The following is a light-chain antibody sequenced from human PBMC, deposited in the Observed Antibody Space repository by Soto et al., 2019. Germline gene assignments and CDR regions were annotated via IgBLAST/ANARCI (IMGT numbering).Light chain of an antibody. CDR2: GAF. V-gene: IGKV3-20*01. CDR1: QTVRSSY. Sequence: IFLTQSPGSLSLSSGERATLSCRASQTVRSSYLAWYQQRPGQPPKLLTYGAFNRAIGIPDRFSGNESGRDYNLTISSLDPEDSAAYYCQQYGDSITFGGGTKVDIK. J-gene: IGKJ4*01. CDR3: QQYGDSIT.